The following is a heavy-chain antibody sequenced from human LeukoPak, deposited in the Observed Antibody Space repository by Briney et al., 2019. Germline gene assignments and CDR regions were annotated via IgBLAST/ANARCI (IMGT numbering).Heavy chain of an antibody. CDR1: GGSISSFY. D-gene: IGHD4-11*01. Sequence: SETLSLTCTVSGGSISSFYWSWIRQPPGKGLEWMGYIYYSGSSNYNPSLKSRVTISVDTSKNQFSLKLSSVTAADTAVYYCARPWHDSSIVGFDPWGQGTLVTVSS. V-gene: IGHV4-59*01. CDR2: IYYSGSS. J-gene: IGHJ5*02. CDR3: ARPWHDSSIVGFDP.